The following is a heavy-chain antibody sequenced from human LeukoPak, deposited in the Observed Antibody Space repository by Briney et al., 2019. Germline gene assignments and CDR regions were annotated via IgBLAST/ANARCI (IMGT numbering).Heavy chain of an antibody. V-gene: IGHV3-33*06. CDR3: AKAPFSSSSPFDY. D-gene: IGHD6-6*01. CDR2: IWYDGSNK. CDR1: GFTFSSYG. Sequence: GRSLRLSCAASGFTFSSYGMHWVRQAPGKGLEWVAVIWYDGSNKYYADSVKGRFTISRDNSKNTLYLQMNSLRAEDTAVYYCAKAPFSSSSPFDYWGQGTLVTVSA. J-gene: IGHJ4*02.